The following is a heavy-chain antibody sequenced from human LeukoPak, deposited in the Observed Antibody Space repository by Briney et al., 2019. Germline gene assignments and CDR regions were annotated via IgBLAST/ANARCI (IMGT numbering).Heavy chain of an antibody. CDR2: INPTGTRT. CDR1: GYTFTSYG. D-gene: IGHD3-10*01. J-gene: IGHJ5*02. V-gene: IGHV1-46*01. Sequence: ASVKVSCKASGYTFTSYGISWVRQSPGQGLEWIGLINPTGTRTGYAQEFQGRVTMTRDMSTSTDYMELSSLRSEDTAIYYCARDNSVGDIAWWFDPWGQGTLVTVST. CDR3: ARDNSVGDIAWWFDP.